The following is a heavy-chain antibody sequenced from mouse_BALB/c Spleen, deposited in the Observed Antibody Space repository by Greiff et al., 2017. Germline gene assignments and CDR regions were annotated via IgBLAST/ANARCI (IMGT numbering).Heavy chain of an antibody. CDR2: IWTGGGT. J-gene: IGHJ2*01. CDR1: GFSLTSYD. CDR3: VREGSSYFDY. Sequence: VKLMESGPGLVAPSQSLSITCTVSGFSLTSYDISWIRQPPRKGLEWLGVIWTGGGTNYNSAFMSRLSISKDNSKSQVFLKMNSLQTDDTAIYYCVREGSSYFDYWGQGTTLTVSS. V-gene: IGHV2-9-2*01. D-gene: IGHD1-1*01.